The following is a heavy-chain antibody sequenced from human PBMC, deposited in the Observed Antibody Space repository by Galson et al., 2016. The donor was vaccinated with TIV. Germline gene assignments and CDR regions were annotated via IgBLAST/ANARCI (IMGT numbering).Heavy chain of an antibody. CDR1: GFRFTKFW. D-gene: IGHD2-8*01. J-gene: IGHJ6*02. Sequence: QSGAEVKKPGESLKISCQGSGFRFTKFWIGWVRQMPGKGLEWMGIVYGLDSDVRYSPSFQGQVTISVDRSITTAYLQWSSLKASDTAIYYCARLPGYCAHGVCFGDYKYGVDVWGQGTTVTVTS. V-gene: IGHV5-51*01. CDR3: ARLPGYCAHGVCFGDYKYGVDV. CDR2: VYGLDSDV.